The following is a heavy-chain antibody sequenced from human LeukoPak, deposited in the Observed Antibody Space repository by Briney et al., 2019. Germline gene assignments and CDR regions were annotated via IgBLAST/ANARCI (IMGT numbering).Heavy chain of an antibody. CDR1: GGSINSYY. CDR2: IYYSGAT. V-gene: IGHV4-59*12. Sequence: PSETLSLTCTVSGGSINSYYWSWIRKPPGKGLEWIGYIYYSGATNYNPSLGSRVTISVDTSNNKFSLNLRSVTAADTAIYYCARGGRSLDYWGKGILVTVSS. D-gene: IGHD1-14*01. CDR3: ARGGRSLDY. J-gene: IGHJ4*02.